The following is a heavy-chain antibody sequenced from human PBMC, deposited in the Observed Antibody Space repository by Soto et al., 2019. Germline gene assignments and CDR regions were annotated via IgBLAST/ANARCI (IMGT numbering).Heavy chain of an antibody. CDR1: GGTFSSYA. V-gene: IGHV1-69*06. Sequence: ASVKVSCKVSGGTFSSYAISWVRQAPGQGLEWMGGIIPIFGTANYAQKFQGRVTITADKSTSTAYMELSSLRSEDTAVYYCARDEGIAAAGTFYYYGMDVWGQGTTVTVSS. CDR2: IIPIFGTA. CDR3: ARDEGIAAAGTFYYYGMDV. J-gene: IGHJ6*02. D-gene: IGHD6-13*01.